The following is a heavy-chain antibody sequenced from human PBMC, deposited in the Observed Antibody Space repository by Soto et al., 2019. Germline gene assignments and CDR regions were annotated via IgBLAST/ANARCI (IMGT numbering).Heavy chain of an antibody. J-gene: IGHJ6*02. V-gene: IGHV3-30*04. D-gene: IGHD5-18*01. CDR1: GFTFSAYA. Sequence: QVQLVESGGGVVQPGRSLTLSCADSGFTFSAYAMYWVSQAPGKWLEWVAFISYDGRDKYYADSVKGRFTISRDNSKNTLYLQMNSLRADDTAVYYCAREGGYSSESAMDVWGQGTTVTVTS. CDR3: AREGGYSSESAMDV. CDR2: ISYDGRDK.